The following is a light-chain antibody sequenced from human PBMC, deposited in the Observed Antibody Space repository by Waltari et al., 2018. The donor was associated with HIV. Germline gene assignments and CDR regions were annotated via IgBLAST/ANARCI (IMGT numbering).Light chain of an antibody. CDR3: QVWDSSSDHPEDV. Sequence: SYVLTQPPSVSVAPGQTARITCGGNNIGSKSVHWYQQKPGQAPVLVVYDDSGRPSGISERFSGSNSGNTAALAISRVEAGDEADYDCQVWDSSSDHPEDVFGPGTKVTVL. CDR2: DDS. CDR1: NIGSKS. J-gene: IGLJ1*01. V-gene: IGLV3-21*02.